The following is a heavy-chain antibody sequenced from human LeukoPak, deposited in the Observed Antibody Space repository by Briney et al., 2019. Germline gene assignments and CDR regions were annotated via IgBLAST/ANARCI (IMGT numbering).Heavy chain of an antibody. Sequence: ASVTVSCTASGYTFITYYIHWVRQAPGQGLEWMGVITPSGGGTSYAQKFQGRLTMTRDTSTSTVYMELSSLRSEDTAVYYCARDSRITMVRGVMGYWGQGTLVTVSS. CDR2: ITPSGGGT. D-gene: IGHD3-10*01. J-gene: IGHJ4*02. CDR1: GYTFITYY. V-gene: IGHV1-46*01. CDR3: ARDSRITMVRGVMGY.